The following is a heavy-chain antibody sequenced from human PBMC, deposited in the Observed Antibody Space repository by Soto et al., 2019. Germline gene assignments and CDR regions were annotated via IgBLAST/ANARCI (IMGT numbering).Heavy chain of an antibody. CDR1: GFTFSSYG. CDR2: ISYDGSNK. D-gene: IGHD3-9*01. V-gene: IGHV3-30*18. J-gene: IGHJ4*02. Sequence: QVQLVESGGGVVQPGRSLRLSCAASGFTFSSYGMHWVRQAPGKGLEWVAVISYDGSNKYYADSVKGRFTISRDNSKNPLYLQMNSLRAEDTAVYYCAKSEDWHFDYWGQGTLVTVSS. CDR3: AKSEDWHFDY.